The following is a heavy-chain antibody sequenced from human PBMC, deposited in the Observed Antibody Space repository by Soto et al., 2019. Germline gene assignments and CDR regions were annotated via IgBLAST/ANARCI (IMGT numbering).Heavy chain of an antibody. CDR3: AKGGFYDSSGYSKLDF. D-gene: IGHD3-22*01. J-gene: IGHJ4*02. Sequence: QVQLVESGGGVVQPGRSLILSCAVSGLTFSSYGIHWARQAPGKGLEWVAFISYDGNSKKYADSVKGRFNISRDNSNNTLYLQMNSLRSEDKAVYYCAKGGFYDSSGYSKLDFWGQGTLVTVSS. CDR1: GLTFSSYG. CDR2: ISYDGNSK. V-gene: IGHV3-30*18.